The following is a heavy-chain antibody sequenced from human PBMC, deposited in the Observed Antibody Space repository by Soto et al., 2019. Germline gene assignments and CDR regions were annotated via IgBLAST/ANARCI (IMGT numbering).Heavy chain of an antibody. V-gene: IGHV3-23*01. CDR2: INDSGDDT. Sequence: GGSLRLSCAASGITLSNYAMSWVRQAPGKGLEWVSGINDSGDDTYHADSVKGRFTISRDNSKNTLYLQMNSLRAEDTAVYYCASPLLRFLEWLPIDYWGQGTLVTSPQ. CDR1: GITLSNYA. J-gene: IGHJ4*02. D-gene: IGHD3-3*01. CDR3: ASPLLRFLEWLPIDY.